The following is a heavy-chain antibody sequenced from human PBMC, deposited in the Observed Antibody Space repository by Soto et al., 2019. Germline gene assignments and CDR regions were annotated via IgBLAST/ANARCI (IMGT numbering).Heavy chain of an antibody. J-gene: IGHJ6*03. CDR3: ARHNLSSGYSSGWYGYYYYYMDV. CDR1: GGSISSSSYY. CDR2: IYYSGST. Sequence: SETLSLTCTVSGGSISSSSYYWGWIRQPPGKGLEWIGSIYYSGSTYYNPSLKSRATISVDTSKNQFSLKLSSVTAADTAVYYCARHNLSSGYSSGWYGYYYYYMDVWGKGTTVTVSS. V-gene: IGHV4-39*01. D-gene: IGHD6-19*01.